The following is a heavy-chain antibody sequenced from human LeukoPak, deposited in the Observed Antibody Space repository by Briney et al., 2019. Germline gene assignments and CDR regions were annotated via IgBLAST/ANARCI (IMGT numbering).Heavy chain of an antibody. CDR1: GFTFSDHA. CDR2: IRGTGTTT. V-gene: IGHV3-23*01. CDR3: AKVSWLGTLPSYHFDS. J-gene: IGHJ4*02. D-gene: IGHD6-19*01. Sequence: GSLRLSCAASGFTFSDHAMSWVRQAPGKGLVWVSAIRGTGTTTFYAASVKGRFTISRDNSKKTADLQMNSLRAEDTAVYYCAKVSWLGTLPSYHFDSWGQGTQVTVSS.